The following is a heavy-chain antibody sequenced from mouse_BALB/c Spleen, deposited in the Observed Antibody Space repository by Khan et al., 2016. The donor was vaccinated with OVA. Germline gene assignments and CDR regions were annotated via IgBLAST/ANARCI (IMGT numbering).Heavy chain of an antibody. CDR3: AREASSWDFSFPY. CDR2: INPYNAGT. Sequence: VRLQQSGPELVESGASVKMSCKASGYTFTNYVMHWVKQKPGQGLEWIGYINPYNAGTRYNEKFKGKATLTSDISSTTAYMELSSLTSEDSAVYYCAREASSWDFSFPYWGQGTLVTVSA. J-gene: IGHJ3*01. CDR1: GYTFTNYV. D-gene: IGHD4-1*01. V-gene: IGHV1S136*01.